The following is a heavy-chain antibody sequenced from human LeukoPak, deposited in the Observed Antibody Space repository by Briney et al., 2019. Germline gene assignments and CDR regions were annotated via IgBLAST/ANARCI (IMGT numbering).Heavy chain of an antibody. Sequence: PSETLSLTCTVSGGSISSSSYYWGWIRQPPGKGLEWIGSVYYSGSTYYNPSLKSRVTISIDTSKNQFSLKLRFVTAADTAVYYCARLQPYCSGGSCFRPRNYYYYMDVWGKGTTVTISS. D-gene: IGHD2-15*01. CDR1: GGSISSSSYY. J-gene: IGHJ6*03. CDR2: VYYSGST. V-gene: IGHV4-39*07. CDR3: ARLQPYCSGGSCFRPRNYYYYMDV.